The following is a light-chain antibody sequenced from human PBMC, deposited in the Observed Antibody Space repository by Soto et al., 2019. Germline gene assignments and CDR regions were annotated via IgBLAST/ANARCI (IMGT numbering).Light chain of an antibody. V-gene: IGKV1-5*03. Sequence: DIQMTQAPSTLSGSVGYRVTTNCRDSQTISSWLAWYQQKPGKAPKLLIYKASTLKSGVPSRFSGSGSGTEFTLTISSLQPDDFATYYCKHYNSYSEAFGKGTKVDIK. J-gene: IGKJ1*01. CDR2: KAS. CDR1: QTISSW. CDR3: KHYNSYSEA.